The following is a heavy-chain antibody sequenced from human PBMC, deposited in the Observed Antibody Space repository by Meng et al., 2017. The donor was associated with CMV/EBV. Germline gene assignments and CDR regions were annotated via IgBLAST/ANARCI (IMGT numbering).Heavy chain of an antibody. J-gene: IGHJ6*02. Sequence: SCKASGFTFSSYWMSWVRQAPGKGLEWVANIKQDGSEKYYVDSVKGRFTISRDNAKNSLYLQMNSLRAEDTAVYYCAREDCSSTSCYTGYYGMDVWGQGTTVTVSS. V-gene: IGHV3-7*01. D-gene: IGHD2-2*02. CDR3: AREDCSSTSCYTGYYGMDV. CDR1: GFTFSSYW. CDR2: IKQDGSEK.